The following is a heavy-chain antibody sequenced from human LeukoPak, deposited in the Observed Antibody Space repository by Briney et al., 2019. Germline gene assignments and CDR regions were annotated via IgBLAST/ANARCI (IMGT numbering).Heavy chain of an antibody. J-gene: IGHJ3*02. CDR3: AKVLRGYSYGKPGAFDI. CDR2: ISWNSGSI. V-gene: IGHV3-9*01. CDR1: GFTFDDYA. D-gene: IGHD5-18*01. Sequence: GGSLRLSCAASGFTFDDYAMHWVRQAPGKGLEWVSGISWNSGSIGYADSVKGRFTISRDNAKNSLYLQMNSLRAEDTALYYCAKVLRGYSYGKPGAFDIWGQGTMVTVSS.